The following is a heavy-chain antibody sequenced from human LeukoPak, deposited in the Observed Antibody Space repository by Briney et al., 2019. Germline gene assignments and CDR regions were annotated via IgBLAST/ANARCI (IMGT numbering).Heavy chain of an antibody. CDR1: GFTFSSYW. D-gene: IGHD7-27*01. V-gene: IGHV3-7*04. J-gene: IGHJ4*02. Sequence: GGSLRLSCAASGFTFSSYWMSWVRQAPGKGLEWVANIKQDGSEKYYVDSVEGRFTISRDNAKNSLFLQMSSLRVADTAVYFCSGDPGDYWGQGTLVTVSS. CDR3: SGDPGDY. CDR2: IKQDGSEK.